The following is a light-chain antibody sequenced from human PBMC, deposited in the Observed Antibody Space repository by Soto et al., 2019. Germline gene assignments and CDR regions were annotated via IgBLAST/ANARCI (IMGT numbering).Light chain of an antibody. V-gene: IGKV3-11*01. CDR3: QQRSNWIT. CDR1: QSVNSY. Sequence: EIVLTQSPATLSLSPGERATLSCRARQSVNSYLAWYQHKPGQSPRLLIYDASIRATGIPARFSGSGSGTDFALTISSLAPEDYAVYYCQQRSNWITFGGGTKVEIK. CDR2: DAS. J-gene: IGKJ4*01.